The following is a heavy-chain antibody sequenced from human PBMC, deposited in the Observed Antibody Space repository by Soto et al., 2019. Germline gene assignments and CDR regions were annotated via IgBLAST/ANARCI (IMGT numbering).Heavy chain of an antibody. CDR1: GYTFTRNG. D-gene: IGHD3-22*01. J-gene: IGHJ6*02. CDR2: ISPNSGNI. V-gene: IGHV1-18*01. CDR3: VKDRDSNSWPSRDV. Sequence: QVHLVQSGAEVKKPGASVNVSCKTSGYTFTRNGISWVRQAPGQGLEWMGWISPNSGNIKYAQKLQGRVIMTTDTSTSTAYMELRSLRFDDTAVYHCVKDRDSNSWPSRDVWGPGTTVTVSS.